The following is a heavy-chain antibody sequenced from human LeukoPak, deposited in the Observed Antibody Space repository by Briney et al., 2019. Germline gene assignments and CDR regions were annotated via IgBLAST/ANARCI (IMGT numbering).Heavy chain of an antibody. CDR1: GGTFSSYA. D-gene: IGHD6-19*01. V-gene: IGHV1-69*05. J-gene: IGHJ4*02. CDR2: IIPIFGTA. CDR3: ARDWRGYSSKPFDY. Sequence: WASVKVSCKASGGTFSSYAISWVRQAPGQGLEWMGRIIPIFGTANYAQKFQGRVTITTDESTSTAYMELSSLRSEDTAVYYCARDWRGYSSKPFDYWGQGTLVTVSS.